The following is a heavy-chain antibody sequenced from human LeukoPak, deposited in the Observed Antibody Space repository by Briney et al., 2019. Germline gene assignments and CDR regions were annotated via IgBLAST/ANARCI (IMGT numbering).Heavy chain of an antibody. CDR2: INQGGST. Sequence: SETLSLTCAVEGGAFNDYYWSWVRQSPQKGLEWIAEINQGGSTIYNPSLKNRVTMSIDTTRKHFSLQLASLTAADTAVYFCARRGIWIQWNFEYWGQGVLVTVSS. CDR1: GGAFNDYY. J-gene: IGHJ4*02. V-gene: IGHV4-34*01. CDR3: ARRGIWIQWNFEY. D-gene: IGHD5-12*01.